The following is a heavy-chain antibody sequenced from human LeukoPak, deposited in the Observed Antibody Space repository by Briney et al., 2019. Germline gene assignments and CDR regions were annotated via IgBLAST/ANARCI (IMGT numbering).Heavy chain of an antibody. Sequence: PGRSLRLSCAASGFTFSSYGMHWVRQAPGKGLEWVAVISYDGSNKYYADYVKGRFTISRDNSKNTLYLQLNSLRAEDTAVYYCAKDRRGTMVRGVIKYFDYWGQGTLVTVSS. CDR2: ISYDGSNK. CDR3: AKDRRGTMVRGVIKYFDY. V-gene: IGHV3-30*18. D-gene: IGHD3-10*01. J-gene: IGHJ4*02. CDR1: GFTFSSYG.